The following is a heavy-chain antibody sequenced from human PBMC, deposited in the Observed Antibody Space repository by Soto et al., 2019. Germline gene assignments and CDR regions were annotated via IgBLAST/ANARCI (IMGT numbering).Heavy chain of an antibody. D-gene: IGHD2-15*01. Sequence: PGGSLRLSCAASGFTFSSYWMSWVRQAPGKGLEWVANIKQDGSEKYYVDSVKGRFTISRDNAKNSLYLQMNSLRAEDTAVYYCARTGGPPASRFDPWGQGTLVTVSS. CDR2: IKQDGSEK. J-gene: IGHJ5*02. CDR1: GFTFSSYW. CDR3: ARTGGPPASRFDP. V-gene: IGHV3-7*01.